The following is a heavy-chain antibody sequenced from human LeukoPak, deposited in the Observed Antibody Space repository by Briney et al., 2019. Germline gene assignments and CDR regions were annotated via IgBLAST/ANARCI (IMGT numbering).Heavy chain of an antibody. Sequence: GGSLRLSCAASGFSFSSYNMNWVRQAPGKGLEWVAVIWYDGSNKYYADSVKGRFTISRDNSKNTLYLQMNSLRAEDTAVYYCARHADSGFGELAFHYWGQGTLVTVSS. CDR1: GFSFSSYN. CDR2: IWYDGSNK. J-gene: IGHJ4*02. D-gene: IGHD3-10*01. CDR3: ARHADSGFGELAFHY. V-gene: IGHV3-33*08.